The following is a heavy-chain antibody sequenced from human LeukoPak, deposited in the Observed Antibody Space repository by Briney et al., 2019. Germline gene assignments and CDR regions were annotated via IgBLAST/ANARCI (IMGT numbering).Heavy chain of an antibody. Sequence: GGSLRLSCAASGFSVSSNFMSWVRQAPGKGLEWVSAISGSGGSTYYADSVKGRFTISRDNSKNTLYLQMNSLRAEDTAVYYCNSYVAGRGPFDYWGQGTLVTVSS. V-gene: IGHV3-23*01. CDR1: GFSVSSNF. J-gene: IGHJ4*02. CDR3: NSYVAGRGPFDY. D-gene: IGHD6-19*01. CDR2: ISGSGGST.